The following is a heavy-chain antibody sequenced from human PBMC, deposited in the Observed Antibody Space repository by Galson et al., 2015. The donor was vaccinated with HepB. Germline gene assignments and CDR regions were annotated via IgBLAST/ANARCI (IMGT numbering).Heavy chain of an antibody. CDR1: GFTFDDYA. CDR3: AKTTNMYSSTRGAIFFDI. V-gene: IGHV3-9*01. Sequence: SLRLSCAASGFTFDDYAMHWVRQAPGKGLEWVSGISWNSGDIDYADSVKGRFTISRDNAKNSLYLQMNSLRAEDTALYYCAKTTNMYSSTRGAIFFDIWGQGTMVTVSS. D-gene: IGHD6-13*01. CDR2: ISWNSGDI. J-gene: IGHJ3*02.